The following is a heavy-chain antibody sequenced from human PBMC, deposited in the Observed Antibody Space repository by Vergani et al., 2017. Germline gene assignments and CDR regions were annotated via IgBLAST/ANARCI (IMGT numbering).Heavy chain of an antibody. J-gene: IGHJ6*03. V-gene: IGHV4-4*07. CDR2: IYTSGSA. CDR1: GGSISSYY. CDR3: ARVNKRASTSGVYYYYMDV. Sequence: QVQLQESGPGLVKPSETLSLTCTVSGGSISSYYWSWIRQPAGKGLEWIGRIYTSGSAKYNPSLKSRVTMSVDTSKNQFSLKLSCGTAADPAVYYCARVNKRASTSGVYYYYMDVWGKGTTVTVSS. D-gene: IGHD5/OR15-5a*01.